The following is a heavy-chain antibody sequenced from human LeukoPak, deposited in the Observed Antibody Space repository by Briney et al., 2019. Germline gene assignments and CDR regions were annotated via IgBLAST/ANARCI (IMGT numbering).Heavy chain of an antibody. D-gene: IGHD3-22*01. J-gene: IGHJ4*02. CDR3: GGGGGSGYLKSTY. CDR1: GGPFSVYY. CDR2: INHSGST. V-gene: IGHV4-34*01. Sequence: SETLSLTCALCGGPFSVYYWSCIPQPPGKGREGMGWINHSGSTNYNPSLRGRVTVSVHPSKNQLSLKLSSGTAADTAVYYCGGGGGSGYLKSTYWGQGTLVTVSS.